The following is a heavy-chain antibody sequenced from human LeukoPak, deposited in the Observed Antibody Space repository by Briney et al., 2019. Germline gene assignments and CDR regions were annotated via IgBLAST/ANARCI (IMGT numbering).Heavy chain of an antibody. Sequence: GGSLRLSCTASGFTFSSYNMHWVRQPTGKGLEWVSAVGTTGDTYYPGSVKGRFTISRENAKNSLYLQMSSLRAGDTAVYYCARRGDSRGYYDAFDIWGQGTMVTVSS. CDR3: ARRGDSRGYYDAFDI. CDR2: VGTTGDT. J-gene: IGHJ3*02. CDR1: GFTFSSYN. V-gene: IGHV3-13*01. D-gene: IGHD3-22*01.